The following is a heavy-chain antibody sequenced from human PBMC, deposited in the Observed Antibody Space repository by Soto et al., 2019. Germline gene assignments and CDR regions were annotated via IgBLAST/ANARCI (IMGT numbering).Heavy chain of an antibody. CDR1: GFTFSSYS. CDR2: ISSSSSYI. V-gene: IGHV3-21*01. Sequence: PGGSLRLSCAASGFTFSSYSMNWVRQAPGKGLEWVSSISSSSSYIYYADSVKGRFTISRDNAKNSLYLQMNSLRAEDTAVYYCARDIVVVVAAPLNYYYYYMDVWGKGTTVTVSS. D-gene: IGHD2-15*01. J-gene: IGHJ6*03. CDR3: ARDIVVVVAAPLNYYYYYMDV.